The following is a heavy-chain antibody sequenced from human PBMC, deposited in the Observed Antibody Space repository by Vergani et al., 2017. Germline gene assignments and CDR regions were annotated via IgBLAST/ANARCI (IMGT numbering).Heavy chain of an antibody. Sequence: QLQLQESGPGLVKPSETLSLTCTVSGGSISSSSYYWGWIRQPPGKGLEWIGSIYYSGSTYYNPSLKSRVTISVDTSKNQFSLKLSSVTAADTAVYYCARHIILDGDYVGVYFDYWGQGTLVTVSS. J-gene: IGHJ4*02. CDR3: ARHIILDGDYVGVYFDY. D-gene: IGHD4-17*01. CDR1: GGSISSSSYY. CDR2: IYYSGST. V-gene: IGHV4-39*01.